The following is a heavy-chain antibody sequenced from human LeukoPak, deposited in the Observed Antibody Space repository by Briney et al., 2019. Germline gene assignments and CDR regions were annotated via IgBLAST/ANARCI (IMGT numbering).Heavy chain of an antibody. CDR2: INGDGSST. CDR1: GFSFSTYW. J-gene: IGHJ3*02. D-gene: IGHD1-26*01. V-gene: IGHV3-74*01. Sequence: PGGSLRLSCVASGFSFSTYWMHWVRQAPGKGLEWVSRINGDGSSTSYADSVKGRFTISRDNAKNTVYLQMNSLRVEDTAVYYCIRGFGSVGATNAFDIWGQGTMVTVSS. CDR3: IRGFGSVGATNAFDI.